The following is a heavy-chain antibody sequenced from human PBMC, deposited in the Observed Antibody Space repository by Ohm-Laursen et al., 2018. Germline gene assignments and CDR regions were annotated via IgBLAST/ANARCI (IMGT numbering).Heavy chain of an antibody. J-gene: IGHJ4*02. Sequence: TLSLTCAVYGGSFSGYYWNWIRQPPGKGLEWIGEINHSRSTKYNSSFKSRVTISVDTSKNQFSLKLSSVTAADTAVYYCARVRYCSSTSCYKADYVWGSPFDYWGQGTLVTVSS. CDR2: INHSRST. CDR1: GGSFSGYY. V-gene: IGHV4-34*01. D-gene: IGHD2-2*02. CDR3: ARVRYCSSTSCYKADYVWGSPFDY.